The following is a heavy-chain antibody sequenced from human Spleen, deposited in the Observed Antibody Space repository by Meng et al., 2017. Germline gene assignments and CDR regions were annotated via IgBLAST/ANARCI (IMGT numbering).Heavy chain of an antibody. CDR3: AKGTLQASNWFDP. J-gene: IGHJ5*02. Sequence: QVKWVSSGVEVKKPGASVKVSCKASGYTFTDYFIHWVRQAPGQGLEWMGRINANSGGTDYAQKFQGRVTMTRDTSISTAYMELSRLRSDDTAMYYCAKGTLQASNWFDPWGQGTLVTVSS. CDR2: INANSGGT. V-gene: IGHV1-2*06. D-gene: IGHD4-11*01. CDR1: GYTFTDYF.